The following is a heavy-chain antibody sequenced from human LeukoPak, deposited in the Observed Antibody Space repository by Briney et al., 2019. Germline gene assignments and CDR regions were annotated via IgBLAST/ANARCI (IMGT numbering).Heavy chain of an antibody. Sequence: GGSLRLSCAASGFTFSSYATHWVRQAPGKGLEWVAVISYDGSNKYYADSVKGRFTISRDNSKNTLYLQMNSLRAEDTAVYYCARGSRRWELLTYFDYWGQGTLVTVSS. J-gene: IGHJ4*02. CDR2: ISYDGSNK. CDR1: GFTFSSYA. D-gene: IGHD1-26*01. V-gene: IGHV3-30-3*01. CDR3: ARGSRRWELLTYFDY.